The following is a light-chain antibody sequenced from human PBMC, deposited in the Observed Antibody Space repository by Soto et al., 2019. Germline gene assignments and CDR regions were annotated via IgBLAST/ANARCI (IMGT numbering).Light chain of an antibody. Sequence: EIVLTQSPATLSLSPGERATLSCRANQTLNNYLAWFQQKPGQAPRLLIYEASTRAAGIPARFSGSGSGTDFTLTISSLEPEDFAVYYCQQSYTTPITFGPGTIVDIK. CDR2: EAS. V-gene: IGKV3-11*01. CDR1: QTLNNY. J-gene: IGKJ3*01. CDR3: QQSYTTPIT.